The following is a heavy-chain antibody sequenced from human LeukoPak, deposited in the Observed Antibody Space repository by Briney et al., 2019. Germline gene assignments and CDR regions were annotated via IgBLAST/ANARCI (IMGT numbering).Heavy chain of an antibody. D-gene: IGHD2-21*02. CDR2: ISLSGADT. J-gene: IGHJ3*02. V-gene: IGHV3-23*01. CDR1: GFTFNHYA. CDR3: ARVLEVTSGRYAFDI. Sequence: PGGSLRLSCAASGFTFNHYAMSWVRQAPGKGLEWVSTISLSGADTHYADSVKGRFTISRDNSKNTLYLQMNTLRAEDTAVYYCARVLEVTSGRYAFDIWGQGTMVTVSS.